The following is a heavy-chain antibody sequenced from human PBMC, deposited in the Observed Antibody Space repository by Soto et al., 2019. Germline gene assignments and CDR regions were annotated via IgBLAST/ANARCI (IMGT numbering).Heavy chain of an antibody. CDR1: GGTLSSYT. J-gene: IGHJ4*02. D-gene: IGHD2-15*01. CDR3: ARDKGYCSDSSCPDFDY. Sequence: QVQLAQSGAEVKKPGSSVKVSCKASGGTLSSYTFSWVRQAPGQGLEWMGRVIPNLGVTNYAKKFQGRFTMVVDTSTSTADMELNSLRYEDTAVYYCARDKGYCSDSSCPDFDYWGQGALVTVSS. V-gene: IGHV1-69*08. CDR2: VIPNLGVT.